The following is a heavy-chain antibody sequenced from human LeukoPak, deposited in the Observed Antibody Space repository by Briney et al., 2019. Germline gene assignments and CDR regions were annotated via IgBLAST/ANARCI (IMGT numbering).Heavy chain of an antibody. CDR1: GGTFISYA. Sequence: ASVKVSCKASGGTFISYAISWVRQAPGQGLEWMGGIIPIFGTANYAQKFQGRVTITADESTSTAYMELSSLRSEDTAVYYCARAPNDYDFWSGPGDYWGQGTLVTVSS. CDR3: ARAPNDYDFWSGPGDY. V-gene: IGHV1-69*01. J-gene: IGHJ4*02. CDR2: IIPIFGTA. D-gene: IGHD3-3*01.